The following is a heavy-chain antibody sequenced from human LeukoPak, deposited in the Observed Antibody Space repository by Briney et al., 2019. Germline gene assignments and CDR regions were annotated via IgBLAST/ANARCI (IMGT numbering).Heavy chain of an antibody. CDR1: GFTFTSYA. V-gene: IGHV3-23*01. D-gene: IGHD3-3*01. CDR3: AKDKHITRPDYGMDV. Sequence: GESLRLSCAASGFTFTSYAMSWVRQAPGKGLEWVSGISGSGGSTYFADSVKGRFAISRDNSKNTLYLQLNSLRAEDTAVYYCAKDKHITRPDYGMDVWGQGTTVTVSS. J-gene: IGHJ6*02. CDR2: ISGSGGST.